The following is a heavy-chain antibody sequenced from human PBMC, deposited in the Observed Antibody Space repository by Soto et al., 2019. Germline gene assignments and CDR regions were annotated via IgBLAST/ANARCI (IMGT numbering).Heavy chain of an antibody. CDR1: GGSISSYY. J-gene: IGHJ4*02. CDR3: ARQPYGDYATGLYYFDY. Sequence: PSETLSLTCTVSGGSISSYYWSWIRQPPGKGLEWIGYTYYSGSTNYNPSLKSRVTISVDTSKNQFSLKLSSVTAADTAVYYCARQPYGDYATGLYYFDYWGQGTLVTVSS. CDR2: TYYSGST. D-gene: IGHD4-17*01. V-gene: IGHV4-59*08.